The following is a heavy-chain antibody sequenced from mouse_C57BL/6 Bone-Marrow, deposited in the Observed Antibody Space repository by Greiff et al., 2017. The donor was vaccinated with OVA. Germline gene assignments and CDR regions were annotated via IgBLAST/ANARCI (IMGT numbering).Heavy chain of an antibody. J-gene: IGHJ4*01. V-gene: IGHV2-5*01. D-gene: IGHD2-4*01. Sequence: VQLQQSGPGLVQPSQSLSITCTVSGFSLTSYGVHWVRPSPGKGLEWLGVIWRGGSTAYNAAFMARLSITKDNSKSQGFFKMNSLQADDTAIYYGAKNSLGLRDAMDYWGKGTSVTVSS. CDR3: AKNSLGLRDAMDY. CDR2: IWRGGST. CDR1: GFSLTSYG.